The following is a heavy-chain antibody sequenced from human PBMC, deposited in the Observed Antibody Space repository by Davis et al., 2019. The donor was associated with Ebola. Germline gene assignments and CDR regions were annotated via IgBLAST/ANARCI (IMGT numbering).Heavy chain of an antibody. CDR1: GFTVSSNY. Sequence: GGSLRLSCAASGFTVSSNYMSWVRQAPGKGLEWVSVIYSGGSTYYADSVKGRFTISRDNSKNTLYLQMNSLRAEDTAVYYCARDQIVLMVYAILRPPWFDPWGQGTLVTVSS. V-gene: IGHV3-66*02. J-gene: IGHJ5*02. D-gene: IGHD2-8*01. CDR2: IYSGGST. CDR3: ARDQIVLMVYAILRPPWFDP.